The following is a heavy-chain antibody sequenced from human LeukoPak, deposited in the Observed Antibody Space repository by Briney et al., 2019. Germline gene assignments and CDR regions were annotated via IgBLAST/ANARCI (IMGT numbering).Heavy chain of an antibody. CDR3: ARGYDSSGYYRTDAFDI. D-gene: IGHD3-22*01. V-gene: IGHV1-2*02. CDR2: INPNSGGT. CDR1: GYTFTGYY. J-gene: IGHJ3*02. Sequence: GASVKVSCKASGYTFTGYYMHWVRQAPGQGLEWMGWINPNSGGTNYAQKFQGRVTMTRDTSISTAYMELSRLRSDDTAVYYCARGYDSSGYYRTDAFDIWGQGTMVTVSS.